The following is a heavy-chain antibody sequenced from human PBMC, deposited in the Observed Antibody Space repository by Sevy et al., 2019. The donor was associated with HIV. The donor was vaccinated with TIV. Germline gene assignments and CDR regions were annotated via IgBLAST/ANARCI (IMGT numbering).Heavy chain of an antibody. CDR3: AREPRGVGGHFD. CDR1: GGSIISARYY. D-gene: IGHD2-21*02. Sequence: SETLSLTCTVSGGSIISARYYWSWIRQPAGKGLGWLGRVYSSWSTNYSPSLRGRVTMSVDTSKNQFSLNLKSVTAADTAVYYCAREPRGVGGHFDWGQGTLVTVSS. J-gene: IGHJ4*02. V-gene: IGHV4-61*02. CDR2: VYSSWST.